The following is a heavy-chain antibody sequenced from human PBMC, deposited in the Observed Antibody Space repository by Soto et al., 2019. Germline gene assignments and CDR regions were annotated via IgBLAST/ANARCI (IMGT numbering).Heavy chain of an antibody. CDR2: ISYDGSNK. J-gene: IGHJ4*02. Sequence: GGSLRLSCAASGFTFSSYGIHWVRQAPGKGLEWVAVISYDGSNKYYADSVKGRFTISRDNSKNTLYLQMNSLRAEDTAVYYCAKGGLIVVVVAAPPDFDYWGQGTLVTVSS. D-gene: IGHD2-15*01. CDR3: AKGGLIVVVVAAPPDFDY. V-gene: IGHV3-30*18. CDR1: GFTFSSYG.